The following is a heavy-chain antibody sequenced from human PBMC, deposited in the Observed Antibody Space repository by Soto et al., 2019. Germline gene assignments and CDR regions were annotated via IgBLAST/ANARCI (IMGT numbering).Heavy chain of an antibody. CDR3: ARDRFASSWSYFDY. CDR2: ISDDGSNK. J-gene: IGHJ4*02. Sequence: QVQLVESGGGVVQPGRSLRLSCEASGFTFSNYALHWVRQAPGKGLEWVAVISDDGSNKYYADSVKGRFTISRDNSKNTRYLQMNSLRAEDTAVYYCARDRFASSWSYFDYWGQGTPVTVSS. V-gene: IGHV3-30-3*01. D-gene: IGHD6-13*01. CDR1: GFTFSNYA.